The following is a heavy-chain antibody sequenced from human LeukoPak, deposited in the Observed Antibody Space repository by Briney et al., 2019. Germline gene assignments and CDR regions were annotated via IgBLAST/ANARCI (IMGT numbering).Heavy chain of an antibody. D-gene: IGHD6-19*01. Sequence: SETLSLTCAVYGGPFSGYYWSWIRQPPGKGREWIGEINHSGSTNHNPSLKSRVTISVDTSKNQFSLKLSSVTAADTAVYYCAKRHRRLAVAGSVFDPWGEGTLVTVSS. CDR1: GGPFSGYY. J-gene: IGHJ5*02. CDR3: AKRHRRLAVAGSVFDP. CDR2: INHSGST. V-gene: IGHV4-34*01.